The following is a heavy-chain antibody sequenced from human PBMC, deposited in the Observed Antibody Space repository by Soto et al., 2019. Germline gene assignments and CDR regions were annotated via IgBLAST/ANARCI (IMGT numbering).Heavy chain of an antibody. V-gene: IGHV1-46*03. CDR1: GYIFTSYY. Sequence: ASVKVSCKASGYIFTSYYLHWVRQAPGQGLEWMGWINPFDGSRMFAQSFQGRVTFTRDTSTSTVYMELSGLRSDDTAVYYCSRVDPGETSPFDHWGQGTPVTVS. CDR2: INPFDGSR. D-gene: IGHD3-10*01. CDR3: SRVDPGETSPFDH. J-gene: IGHJ4*02.